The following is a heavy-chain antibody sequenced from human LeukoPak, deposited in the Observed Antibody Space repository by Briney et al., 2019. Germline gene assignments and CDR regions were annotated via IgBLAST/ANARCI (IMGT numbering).Heavy chain of an antibody. CDR2: INSDGSST. J-gene: IGHJ6*03. V-gene: IGHV3-74*01. Sequence: PAGGSLRLSCAASGFTFSNYWMPWVRQAPGKGLVWVSRINSDGSSTSYADSVNGRFTISRDNAKNTLNLQMNSLRAEDTAVYYCARVSSGSYFGYYYYYMDVWGKGTTVTVSS. CDR1: GFTFSNYW. D-gene: IGHD1-26*01. CDR3: ARVSSGSYFGYYYYYMDV.